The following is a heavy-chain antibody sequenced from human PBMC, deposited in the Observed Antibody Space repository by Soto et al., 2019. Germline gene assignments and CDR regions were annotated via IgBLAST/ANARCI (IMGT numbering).Heavy chain of an antibody. Sequence: SETLSLTCTVSGGSISGYYWSWIRQPPGKGLECIGYIYYSGSTNYNPSLKSRVTISVDTSKNQFSLKLSSVTAADTAVYYCARTPEWLAFDYWGQGTLVTVSS. J-gene: IGHJ4*02. CDR3: ARTPEWLAFDY. CDR1: GGSISGYY. V-gene: IGHV4-59*01. D-gene: IGHD6-19*01. CDR2: IYYSGST.